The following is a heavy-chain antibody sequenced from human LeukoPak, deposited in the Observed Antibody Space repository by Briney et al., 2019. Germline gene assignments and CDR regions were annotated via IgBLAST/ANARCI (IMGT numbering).Heavy chain of an antibody. V-gene: IGHV3-48*03. J-gene: IGHJ6*04. CDR3: AELGITMIGGV. CDR1: GFTLSSYE. Sequence: GESLRLSCAASGFTLSSYEMNWVRQAPEKGLEWVSYISSSGSTIYYADSVKGRFTISRDNAKNSLYLQMNSLRAEDTAVYYCAELGITMIGGVWGKGTTVTISS. D-gene: IGHD3-10*02. CDR2: ISSSGSTI.